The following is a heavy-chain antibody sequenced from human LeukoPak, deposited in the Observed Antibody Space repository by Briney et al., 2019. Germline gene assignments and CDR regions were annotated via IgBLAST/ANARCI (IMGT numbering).Heavy chain of an antibody. V-gene: IGHV3-64*01. CDR3: ARGRLVVTALDY. D-gene: IGHD2-21*02. Sequence: GGSLRLSCAASGFTFSTFGMSWVRQAPGKGLEYVSVISSNGGSTYYANSVKGRFTISRDNSKNTLYLQMGSLRAEDMAVYYCARGRLVVTALDYWGQGTLVTVSS. J-gene: IGHJ4*02. CDR2: ISSNGGST. CDR1: GFTFSTFG.